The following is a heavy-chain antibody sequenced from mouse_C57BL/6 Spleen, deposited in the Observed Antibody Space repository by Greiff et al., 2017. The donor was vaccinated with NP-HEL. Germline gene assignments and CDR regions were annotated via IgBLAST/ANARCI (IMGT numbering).Heavy chain of an antibody. Sequence: VQLQQSGAELVRPGTSVKMSCKASGYTFTNYWIGWAKQRPGHGLEWIGDIYPGGGYTNYNEKFKGKATLTADKSSRKAYMQFISLTSEDSAIYYCARGDYYGSSYDYAMDYWGQGTSVTVSS. CDR3: ARGDYYGSSYDYAMDY. J-gene: IGHJ4*01. V-gene: IGHV1-63*01. CDR2: IYPGGGYT. CDR1: GYTFTNYW. D-gene: IGHD1-1*01.